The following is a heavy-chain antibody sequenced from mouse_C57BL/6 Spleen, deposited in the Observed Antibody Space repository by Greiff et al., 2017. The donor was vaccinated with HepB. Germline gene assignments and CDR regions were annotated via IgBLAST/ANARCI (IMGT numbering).Heavy chain of an antibody. J-gene: IGHJ2*01. CDR1: GYTFTSYW. Sequence: VQLQQPGAELVRPGSSVKLSCKASGYTFTSYWMDWVKQRPGQGLEWIGNIYPSDSETHYNQKFKDKATLTVDKSSSTAYMQLSSLTSEDSAVYYCARLVGRGASYWGQGTTLTVSS. CDR3: ARLVGRGASY. CDR2: IYPSDSET. V-gene: IGHV1-61*01. D-gene: IGHD1-1*01.